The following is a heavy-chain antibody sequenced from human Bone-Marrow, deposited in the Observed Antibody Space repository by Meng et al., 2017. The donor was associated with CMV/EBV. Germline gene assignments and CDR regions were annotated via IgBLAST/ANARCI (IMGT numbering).Heavy chain of an antibody. CDR2: IYSGGST. V-gene: IGHV3-53*01. CDR3: ATQVKEPAAPWY. J-gene: IGHJ4*02. Sequence: GGSLRLSCAASGFTVSSNYMSWVRQAPGKGLEWVSVIYSGGSTYYADSVKGRFTISRDNSKNTLYLQMNSLRAEDTAVYYCATQVKEPAAPWYWGQGTLVTVSS. D-gene: IGHD2-2*01. CDR1: GFTVSSNY.